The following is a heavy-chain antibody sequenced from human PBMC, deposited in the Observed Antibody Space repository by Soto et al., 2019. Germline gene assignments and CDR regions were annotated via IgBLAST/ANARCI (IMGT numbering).Heavy chain of an antibody. CDR1: GVSISSSSYY. Sequence: SETLSLTCTVSGVSISSSSYYWGWIRRPPGKGLEWIGTIYYSGITYYNPSLKSRVTISVDTSKNQFSLKLTSVTAADTAVYNCARQGSNCGQGSLVTVSS. J-gene: IGHJ4*02. CDR3: ARQGSN. CDR2: IYYSGIT. V-gene: IGHV4-39*01.